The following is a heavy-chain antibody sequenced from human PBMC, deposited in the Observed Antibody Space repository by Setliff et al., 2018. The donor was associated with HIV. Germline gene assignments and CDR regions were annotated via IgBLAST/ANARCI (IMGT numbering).Heavy chain of an antibody. V-gene: IGHV4-59*11. D-gene: IGHD5-12*01. Sequence: PSETLSLTCTVSGGSISSHYWSWIRQPPGKGLEWIGSIYYSGSTNYNPSLKSRVTISVDTSKNQFSLKQSSVTAADTAVYYCARGGYSGYVLYWGQGTLVTVSS. CDR2: IYYSGST. CDR1: GGSISSHY. CDR3: ARGGYSGYVLY. J-gene: IGHJ4*02.